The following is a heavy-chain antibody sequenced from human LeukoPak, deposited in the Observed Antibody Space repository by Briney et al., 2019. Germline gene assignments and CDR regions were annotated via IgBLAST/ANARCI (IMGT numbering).Heavy chain of an antibody. CDR3: AHGHQGSNRYPFD. J-gene: IGHJ4*02. CDR2: IYWDGDK. V-gene: IGHV2-5*02. CDR1: GFPLSTSGVG. D-gene: IGHD3-10*01. Sequence: ESGPTLVNPTQTLTLTCTFSGFPLSTSGVGVGWIRQPPKKALEWLAVIYWDGDKRYSPSLKSRLTITKDTSRKQVVLTMTNIDPVDTATYYCAHGHQGSNRYPFDWGQGTLVTVSS.